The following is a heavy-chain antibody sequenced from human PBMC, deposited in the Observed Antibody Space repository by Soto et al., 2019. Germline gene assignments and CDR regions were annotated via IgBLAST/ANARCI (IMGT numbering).Heavy chain of an antibody. D-gene: IGHD2-15*01. CDR1: SGSISSTIYS. CDR2: IFYSGST. J-gene: IGHJ5*02. V-gene: IGHV4-39*01. Sequence: PSETLSLTCTVSSGSISSTIYSWDWIRQPPGKGLEWIGSIFYSGSTYYKTSLKSRVTISVDTSKNQFSLTLTSVTAADTAVYYCARQCRGVTCHWFVPWGQGTLVTVSS. CDR3: ARQCRGVTCHWFVP.